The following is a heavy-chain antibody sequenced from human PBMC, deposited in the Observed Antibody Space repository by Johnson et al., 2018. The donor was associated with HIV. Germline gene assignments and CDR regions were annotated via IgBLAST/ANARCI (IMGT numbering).Heavy chain of an antibody. J-gene: IGHJ3*02. CDR1: AFTFSTYA. Sequence: QEQLVESGGGVVQPGRSLRLSCAASAFTFSTYAMQWVRQAPGKGLEWVTLISFDGSNKYYADSVKGGFTISRDNSKNTLFLQMNSLRTEETALYYCVRGREGSTLMVGGALDIWGQATMVTVSS. V-gene: IGHV3-30-3*01. D-gene: IGHD2-15*01. CDR3: VRGREGSTLMVGGALDI. CDR2: ISFDGSNK.